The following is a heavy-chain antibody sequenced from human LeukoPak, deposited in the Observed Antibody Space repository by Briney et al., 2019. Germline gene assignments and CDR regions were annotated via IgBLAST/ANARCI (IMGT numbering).Heavy chain of an antibody. J-gene: IGHJ5*01. D-gene: IGHD3-3*01. Sequence: GGSLTLPCGASGVILRDYRMNWVRQAPGKAREWVSSHSRSSRHLYSADSMKGRFTISRDAAQNSMYLQMHSLRGEDTAVYYCARDRDFGVRHWFDPWGQGTLVNVSA. CDR3: ARDRDFGVRHWFDP. V-gene: IGHV3-21*01. CDR1: GVILRDYR. CDR2: HSRSSRHL.